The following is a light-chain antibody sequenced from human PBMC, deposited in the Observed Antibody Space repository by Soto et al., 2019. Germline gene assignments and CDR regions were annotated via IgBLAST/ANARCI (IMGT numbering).Light chain of an antibody. J-gene: IGKJ1*01. CDR2: DAS. CDR3: QHYGYSQWT. Sequence: DIQMTQSPSSLSASVGDRVTITCQASQDIGNYLNWYQQKPGKAPKLLISDASNLEVGVPLRFSGSGSGTEFTLTITRLEPEDSAVYFCQHYGYSQWTFGQGTKV. V-gene: IGKV1-33*01. CDR1: QDIGNY.